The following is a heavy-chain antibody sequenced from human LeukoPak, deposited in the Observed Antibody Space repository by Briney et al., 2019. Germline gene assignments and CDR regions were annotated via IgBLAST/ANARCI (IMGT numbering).Heavy chain of an antibody. D-gene: IGHD6-19*01. CDR1: GDSVSCNSAA. Sequence: SQTLSLTCAISGDSVSCNSAAWNWIRQSPSRGLKWLGRTYYRSKSYNDYAVSVKSRITFNPDTSKNQFSLQLNSVTPEDTAVYYCARVVLDHSGWFDYWGQGTLVTVSS. CDR2: TYYRSKSYN. V-gene: IGHV6-1*01. J-gene: IGHJ4*02. CDR3: ARVVLDHSGWFDY.